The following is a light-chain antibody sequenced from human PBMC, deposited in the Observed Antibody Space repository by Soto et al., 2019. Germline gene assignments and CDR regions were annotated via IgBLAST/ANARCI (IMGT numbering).Light chain of an antibody. V-gene: IGKV3-15*01. CDR3: QQYNVWPQT. CDR1: QSVSSN. Sequence: ITQSPGTLSVSPAERVTLSCKASQSVSSNLAWYQQRPGQAPRLLIYSVSSRDTDIPARFSGVGSGTEFTLTINSLQTEDFGVYYCQQYNVWPQTFGQGTKV. CDR2: SVS. J-gene: IGKJ1*01.